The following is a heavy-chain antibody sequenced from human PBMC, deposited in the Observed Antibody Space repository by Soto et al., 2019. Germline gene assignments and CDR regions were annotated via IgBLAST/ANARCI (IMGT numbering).Heavy chain of an antibody. Sequence: QVQLVQSGAEVKKPGASVKVFCKASGYTFTSYGISWGGQAPGQGLEGMGWISAYNGTTNDAQKLQGRVTMTTDTSTSTAYMELRSLRSDDTAVYYCARNARELLLPQNWGQGTLVTVSS. CDR1: GYTFTSYG. J-gene: IGHJ4*02. CDR3: ARNARELLLPQN. CDR2: ISAYNGTT. V-gene: IGHV1-18*01. D-gene: IGHD1-26*01.